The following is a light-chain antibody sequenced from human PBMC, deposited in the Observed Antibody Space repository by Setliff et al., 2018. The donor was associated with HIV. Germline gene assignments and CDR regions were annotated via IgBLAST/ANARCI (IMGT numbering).Light chain of an antibody. CDR2: QAT. CDR3: CSNTGSNTFV. J-gene: IGLJ1*01. V-gene: IGLV2-23*01. Sequence: QSVLTQPASVSGSPGQSITISCTGTSNDAGRYDLVSWYQQHPARAPKLIIYQATRRPSGVSNRFSGSKSGNVASLTISGLQAEDEADYYCCSNTGSNTFVFGTGTKVTVL. CDR1: SNDAGRYDL.